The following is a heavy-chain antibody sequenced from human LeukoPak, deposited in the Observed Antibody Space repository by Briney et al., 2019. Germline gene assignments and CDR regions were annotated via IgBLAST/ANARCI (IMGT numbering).Heavy chain of an antibody. D-gene: IGHD5-12*01. V-gene: IGHV3-74*01. CDR2: INSDGSST. CDR1: GFTFGSYW. Sequence: GGSLRLSCAASGFTFGSYWMHWVRQAPGKGLVWVSRINSDGSSTSYADSVKGRFTISRDNAKNTLYLQMNSLRAEDTAVYYCARDRSGYGFDYWGQGTLVTVSS. J-gene: IGHJ4*02. CDR3: ARDRSGYGFDY.